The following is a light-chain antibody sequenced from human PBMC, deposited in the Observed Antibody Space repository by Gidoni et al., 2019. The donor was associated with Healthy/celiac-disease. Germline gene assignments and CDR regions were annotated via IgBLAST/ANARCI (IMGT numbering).Light chain of an antibody. V-gene: IGLV2-14*03. CDR2: DVS. CDR3: SSYTSSSPPYVV. Sequence: ISISCTGTSSDVGGYNYVSWYQQHPGKAPKLMIYDVSNRPSGVSNRFSGSKSGNTASLTISGLQAEDEADYYCSSYTSSSPPYVVFGGGTKLTVL. CDR1: SSDVGGYNY. J-gene: IGLJ2*01.